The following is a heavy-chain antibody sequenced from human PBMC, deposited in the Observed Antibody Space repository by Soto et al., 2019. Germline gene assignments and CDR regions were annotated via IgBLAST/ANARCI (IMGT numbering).Heavy chain of an antibody. D-gene: IGHD6-19*01. V-gene: IGHV4-34*01. J-gene: IGHJ6*02. CDR3: ARGRTVAGFFYYYGMDV. CDR2: INHSGST. Sequence: PSETLSLTCAVYGGSFSGYYWSWIRQPPGKGLEWIGEINHSGSTNYNPSLKSRVTITVDTSKNQFSLKLSSVTAADTAVYYCARGRTVAGFFYYYGMDVWGQGTTVTVSS. CDR1: GGSFSGYY.